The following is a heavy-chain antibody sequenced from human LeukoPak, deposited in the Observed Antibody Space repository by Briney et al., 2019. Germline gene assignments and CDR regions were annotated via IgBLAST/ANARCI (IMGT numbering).Heavy chain of an antibody. CDR3: ARLKFLEWLLYRWYFDY. CDR1: GGSISSGSYY. Sequence: SETLSLTCTVSGGSISSGSYYWSWIRQPAGKGLEWIGRIYTSGSTNYNPSLKSRVTISVDTSKNQFSLKLSSVTAADTAVYYCARLKFLEWLLYRWYFDYWGQGTLVTVSS. CDR2: IYTSGST. J-gene: IGHJ4*02. V-gene: IGHV4-61*02. D-gene: IGHD3-3*01.